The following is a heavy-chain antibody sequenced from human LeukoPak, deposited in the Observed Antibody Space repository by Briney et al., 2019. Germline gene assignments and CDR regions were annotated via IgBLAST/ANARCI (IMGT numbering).Heavy chain of an antibody. CDR1: GFTVGSNY. J-gene: IGHJ4*01. V-gene: IGHV3-66*01. CDR3: ARGSEGYCSGGSCSLRY. CDR2: IYSGGST. D-gene: IGHD2-15*01. Sequence: GGSLRLSCAASGFTVGSNYMSWVRQAPGKGLEWVSVIYSGGSTYYADSVKGRFTISRDNSKNTLYLQMNSLRAEDTAVYYCARGSEGYCSGGSCSLRYWGQEPWSPSPQ.